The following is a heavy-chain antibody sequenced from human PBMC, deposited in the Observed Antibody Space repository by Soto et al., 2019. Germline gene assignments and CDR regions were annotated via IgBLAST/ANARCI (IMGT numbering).Heavy chain of an antibody. CDR2: ISSDVVNY. D-gene: IGHD2-15*01. J-gene: IGHJ4*02. CDR3: ARGGAWTPEGLGY. Sequence: QVQLVESGGGVVQPGRSLRLSCAASGFTFSSFAMHWVRQAPGKGLEWLAVISSDVVNYYYAESVKGRFTLSRDNSKNTLYLQMNSLRNEETAVYYCARGGAWTPEGLGYWGQGTLVTVSS. CDR1: GFTFSSFA. V-gene: IGHV3-30-3*01.